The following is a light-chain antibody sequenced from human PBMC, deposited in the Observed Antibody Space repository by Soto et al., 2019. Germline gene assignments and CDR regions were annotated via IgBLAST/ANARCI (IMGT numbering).Light chain of an antibody. CDR2: GVS. V-gene: IGKV3-20*01. J-gene: IGKJ4*01. Sequence: EIVLTQSPGTVSLSPGERATLSCRASQSVTSSYLAWYQQKPGQAPRLLIYGVSSRATGIPDRFSGSGAGTDFTLTISRLEPEDFAVYYCQQYVDSPLTFGGGTKVEIK. CDR3: QQYVDSPLT. CDR1: QSVTSSY.